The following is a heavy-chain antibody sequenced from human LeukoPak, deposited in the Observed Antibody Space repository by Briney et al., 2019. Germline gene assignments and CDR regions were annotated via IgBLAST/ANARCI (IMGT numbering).Heavy chain of an antibody. Sequence: PGGSLRLSCAASGFTFSTYDMNWVRQAPGKGLECVAYISRSSSHIYYADSMKGRLTIYRDNAESSVYLQMDSLRDEDTAIYYCARDRAALARMGGMDVWGQGPTVPVFS. D-gene: IGHD5-12*01. CDR1: GFTFSTYD. J-gene: IGHJ6*01. V-gene: IGHV3-21*01. CDR3: ARDRAALARMGGMDV. CDR2: ISRSSSHI.